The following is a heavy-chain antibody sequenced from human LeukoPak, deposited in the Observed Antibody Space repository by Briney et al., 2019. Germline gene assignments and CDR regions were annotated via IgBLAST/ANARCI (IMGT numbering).Heavy chain of an antibody. CDR1: GYTFAAYY. CDR3: ARSDYGGNPVDY. D-gene: IGHD4-23*01. Sequence: ASVKVSCKASGYTFAAYYIHWVRQAPGQGLEWMGWINPNGGGTNYAQQFQGRVTMTRDTSISTAYMELSRLRSDDTAVYYCARSDYGGNPVDYWGQGTLVTVSS. CDR2: INPNGGGT. J-gene: IGHJ4*02. V-gene: IGHV1-2*02.